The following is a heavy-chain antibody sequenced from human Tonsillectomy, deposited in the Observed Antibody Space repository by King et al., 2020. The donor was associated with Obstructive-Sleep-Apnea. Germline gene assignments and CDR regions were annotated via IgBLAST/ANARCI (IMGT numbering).Heavy chain of an antibody. CDR1: GFTFSNAW. Sequence: VQLVESGGGLVKPGGSLRLSCAASGFTFSNAWMSWVRQAPGKGLEWVGRIKSKTDGGTTDYAAPMKGRFTISRDDSKNTLYLQMNSLKTEDTAVYYCTTYDILTGDNMDVWGQGTTVTVSS. J-gene: IGHJ6*02. CDR2: IKSKTDGGTT. V-gene: IGHV3-15*01. D-gene: IGHD3-9*01. CDR3: TTYDILTGDNMDV.